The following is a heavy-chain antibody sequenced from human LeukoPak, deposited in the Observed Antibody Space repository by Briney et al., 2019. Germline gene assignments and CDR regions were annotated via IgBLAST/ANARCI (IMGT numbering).Heavy chain of an antibody. CDR2: INHSGST. CDR1: GGSFSGYY. D-gene: IGHD3-9*01. V-gene: IGHV4-34*01. J-gene: IGHJ4*02. Sequence: SETLSLTCAVYGGSFSGYYWSWIRQPPGKGLEWIGEINHSGSTNYNPSLKSRVTISVDTSKNQFSLKLSSVTAADTAVYYCARGHDILTGYPHFDYWGQGTLVTVPS. CDR3: ARGHDILTGYPHFDY.